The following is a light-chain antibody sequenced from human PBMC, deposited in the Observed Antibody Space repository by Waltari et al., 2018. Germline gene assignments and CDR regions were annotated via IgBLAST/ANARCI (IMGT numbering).Light chain of an antibody. J-gene: IGLJ1*01. Sequence: QSVLTQPPSASGTPGQRVTISCSGSSSTLGSNTVTWYQQLPGTAPKLLIYSNNQRPSGVPDRFSGSKSGTSASLAISGLQSEDEADYYCAAWDDSLNGLYVFGTGTKVTVL. CDR2: SNN. CDR1: SSTLGSNT. CDR3: AAWDDSLNGLYV. V-gene: IGLV1-44*01.